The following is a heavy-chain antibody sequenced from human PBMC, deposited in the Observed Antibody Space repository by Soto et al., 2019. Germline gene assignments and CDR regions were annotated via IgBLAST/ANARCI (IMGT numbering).Heavy chain of an antibody. Sequence: NPSETLSLTCTVSGGSISSSSYYWGWIRQPPGKGLEWIGSIYYSGSTYYNPSLKSRVTISVDTSKNQFSLKLSSVTAADTAVYYCAGGDYYHSSGYYFYYYTMDVWGQGTTVTVSS. CDR3: AGGDYYHSSGYYFYYYTMDV. J-gene: IGHJ6*02. V-gene: IGHV4-39*01. D-gene: IGHD3-22*01. CDR2: IYYSGST. CDR1: GGSISSSSYY.